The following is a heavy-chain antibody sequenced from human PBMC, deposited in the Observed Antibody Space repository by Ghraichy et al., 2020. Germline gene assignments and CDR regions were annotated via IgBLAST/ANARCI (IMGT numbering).Heavy chain of an antibody. Sequence: SETLSLTCAVSGGSISSSNWWSWVRQPPGKGLEWIGEIYHSGSTNYNPSLKSRVTISVDKSKNQFSLKLSSVTAADTAVYYCAHSVAATGILGHNWFDPWGQGTLVTVSS. J-gene: IGHJ5*02. CDR2: IYHSGST. CDR1: GGSISSSNW. CDR3: AHSVAATGILGHNWFDP. V-gene: IGHV4-4*02. D-gene: IGHD2-15*01.